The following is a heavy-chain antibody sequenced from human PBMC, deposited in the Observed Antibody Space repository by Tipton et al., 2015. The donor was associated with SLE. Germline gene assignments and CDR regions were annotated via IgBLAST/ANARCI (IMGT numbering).Heavy chain of an antibody. V-gene: IGHV4-59*01. CDR2: IYYSGST. CDR1: GGSISSYY. J-gene: IGHJ3*02. Sequence: TLSLACTVSGGSISSYYWSWIRQPPGKGLEWIGYIYYSGSTTYNPSLKSRVTISVDTSKNQFSLKLSSVTAADTAVYYCARGGTTVTTAFDIWGQGTMVPVSS. D-gene: IGHD4-17*01. CDR3: ARGGTTVTTAFDI.